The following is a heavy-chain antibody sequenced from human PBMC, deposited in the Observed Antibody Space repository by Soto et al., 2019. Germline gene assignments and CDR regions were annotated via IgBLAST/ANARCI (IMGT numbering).Heavy chain of an antibody. CDR2: IYWDDDK. V-gene: IGHV2-5*02. Sequence: QITLKESGPTLVTPTQTLTLTCTFSGFSLTTSGVGVGWIRQPPGKALEFLVFIYWDDDKRYSPSLRTRLTITKDAPKNQVVLTLTNMDPVDTATYYCAHRRPHYGDWNNGNFDYWGQGILVTVSS. J-gene: IGHJ4*02. CDR1: GFSLTTSGVG. CDR3: AHRRPHYGDWNNGNFDY. D-gene: IGHD4-17*01.